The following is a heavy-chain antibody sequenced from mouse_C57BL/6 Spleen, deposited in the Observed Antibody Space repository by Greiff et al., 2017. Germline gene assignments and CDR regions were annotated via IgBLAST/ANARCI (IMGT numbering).Heavy chain of an antibody. D-gene: IGHD3-3*01. J-gene: IGHJ4*01. CDR2: ISYSGST. V-gene: IGHV3-1*01. Sequence: DVQLQESGPGMVKPSQSLSLTCTVTGYSITSGYDWHWIRHFPGNKLEWMGYISYSGSTNYNPSLKSRISITHDTSKNHFFLKLNSVTTEDTATYYCARGGLGYAMDYWGQGTSVTVSS. CDR3: ARGGLGYAMDY. CDR1: GYSITSGYD.